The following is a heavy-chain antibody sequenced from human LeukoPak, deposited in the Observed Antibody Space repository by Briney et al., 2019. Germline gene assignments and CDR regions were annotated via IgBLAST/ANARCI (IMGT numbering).Heavy chain of an antibody. CDR2: INHSGSK. V-gene: IGHV4-34*01. D-gene: IGHD6-13*01. CDR3: ARVTGSTTYSSSWMNWFDP. J-gene: IGHJ5*02. Sequence: PSQTLSLGCAVYGVSFSRYYRSWIRQPPGKRLNWLGEINHSGSKNCNPSLKRRVGISVGTSKTQFSLKVSSVTAADTAVYYCARVTGSTTYSSSWMNWFDPWGQVAMVAVSS. CDR1: GVSFSRYY.